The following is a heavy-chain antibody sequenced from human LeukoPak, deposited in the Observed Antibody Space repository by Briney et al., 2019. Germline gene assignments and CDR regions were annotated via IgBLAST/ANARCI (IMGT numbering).Heavy chain of an antibody. D-gene: IGHD1-26*01. Sequence: GGSLRLSRAASGFTFSSYWMHWVRQAPGKGLLWVSRINSDGSATTYADSVKGRFTISRDNAKNTLYLQMNSLRAEDTAVYYCTRATGSFYGLGYWGQGTLVTVSS. CDR1: GFTFSSYW. CDR2: INSDGSAT. J-gene: IGHJ4*02. CDR3: TRATGSFYGLGY. V-gene: IGHV3-74*01.